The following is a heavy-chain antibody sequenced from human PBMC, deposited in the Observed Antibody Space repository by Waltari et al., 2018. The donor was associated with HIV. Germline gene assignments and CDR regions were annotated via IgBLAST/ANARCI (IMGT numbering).Heavy chain of an antibody. CDR1: GFTFSDYG. J-gene: IGHJ4*02. D-gene: IGHD6-6*01. CDR2: ISYDGRNK. CDR3: AKEDFEYGSSSHLGY. Sequence: QVPLLESGGGVVQPGRSLRLSCEVSGFTFSDYGFHWVRQAPGSGLEWVALISYDGRNKYYAESVKGRFALSRDNAKNTLFLQMNSLRAEDTAVYYCAKEDFEYGSSSHLGYWGQGTLVTVSS. V-gene: IGHV3-30*18.